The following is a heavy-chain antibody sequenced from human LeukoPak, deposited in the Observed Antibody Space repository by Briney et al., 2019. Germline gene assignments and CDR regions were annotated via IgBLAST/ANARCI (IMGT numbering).Heavy chain of an antibody. CDR2: IYYSGST. J-gene: IGHJ3*02. CDR1: GGSISSYY. CDR3: ARSGELRFLEWFQDAFDI. D-gene: IGHD3-3*01. V-gene: IGHV4-59*01. Sequence: PSGTLSLTCTVSGGSISSYYWSWIRQPPGKGLEWIGYIYYSGSTNYNPSLKSRVTISVDTSKNQFSLKLSSVTAADTAVYYCARSGELRFLEWFQDAFDIWGQGTMVTVSS.